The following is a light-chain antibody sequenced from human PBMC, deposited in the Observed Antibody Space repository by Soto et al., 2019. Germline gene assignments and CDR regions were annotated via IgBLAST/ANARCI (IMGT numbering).Light chain of an antibody. V-gene: IGKV3-20*01. J-gene: IGKJ4*01. Sequence: NMLRQSAATLSVYPKERATLSCRASHSVSSSYLAWCQQKPGQAPRLLIYGASSRATGMPDRFSGSGSGTDFTLTISRLEPEDFAVYYCQQYGSSLGVTFGGRTMADNK. CDR2: GAS. CDR1: HSVSSSY. CDR3: QQYGSSLGVT.